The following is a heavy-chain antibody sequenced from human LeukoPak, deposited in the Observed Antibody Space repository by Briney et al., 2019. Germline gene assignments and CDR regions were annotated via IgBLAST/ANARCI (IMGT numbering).Heavy chain of an antibody. CDR2: IKSKTDGGTT. CDR1: GFTFSNAW. V-gene: IGHV3-15*01. J-gene: IGHJ4*02. D-gene: IGHD4-17*01. CDR3: TTERSYGDPFDY. Sequence: PGGSLRLSCAASGFTFSNAWMSWVRQAPGKGLEWVGRIKSKTDGGTTDYAAPVKGRFTISRDDSKNTLYLQMNSLKNEDTAVYYCTTERSYGDPFDYGGQGTLVTVSS.